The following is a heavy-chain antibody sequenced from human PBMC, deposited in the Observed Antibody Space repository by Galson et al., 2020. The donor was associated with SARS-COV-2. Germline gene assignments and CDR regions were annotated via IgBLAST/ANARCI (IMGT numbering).Heavy chain of an antibody. V-gene: IGHV3-30-3*01. D-gene: IGHD6-25*01. CDR2: ISYDGSNK. CDR1: GFTFSSYA. J-gene: IGHJ4*02. CDR3: ARDLGGYSSG. Sequence: TGGSLRLSCAASGFTFSSYAMHWVRQAPGKGLEWVAVISYDGSNKYYADSVKGRFTISRDNSKNTLYLQINSLRAEDTAVYYCARDLGGYSSGWGQGTLVTVSS.